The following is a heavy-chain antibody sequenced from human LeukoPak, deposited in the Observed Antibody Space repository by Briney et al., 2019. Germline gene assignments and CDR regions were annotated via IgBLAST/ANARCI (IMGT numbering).Heavy chain of an antibody. CDR3: AKGGGSSCYSPSDY. V-gene: IGHV3-23*01. Sequence: GGSLRLSCGGSGFTFSSYAMSWVRHAPGKGLEWVSAISGSGIDTFYANSVKGRFTISRDNPKNTLYLQMNSLRAEDTAVYYCAKGGGSSCYSPSDYWGQGTLVTVSS. D-gene: IGHD2-15*01. CDR1: GFTFSSYA. CDR2: ISGSGIDT. J-gene: IGHJ4*02.